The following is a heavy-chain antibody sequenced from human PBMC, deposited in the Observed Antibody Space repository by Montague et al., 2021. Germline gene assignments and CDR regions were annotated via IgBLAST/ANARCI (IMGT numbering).Heavy chain of an antibody. V-gene: IGHV6-1*01. D-gene: IGHD5-24*01. CDR2: TYYRSKWYN. CDR1: GGGVSSNNAT. CDR3: ARGWQKRFDP. Sequence: CVISGGGVSSNNATWNWIRQSPSRGLEWLGRTYYRSKWYNEYAISVKSRITVNPDTSKNQFSLLLNSVTPEDTAVYYCARGWQKRFDPWGQGTLVTVSS. J-gene: IGHJ5*02.